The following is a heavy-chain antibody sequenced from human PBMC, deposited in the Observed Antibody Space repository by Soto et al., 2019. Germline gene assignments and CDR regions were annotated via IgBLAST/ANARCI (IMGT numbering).Heavy chain of an antibody. J-gene: IGHJ4*02. V-gene: IGHV3-74*03. D-gene: IGHD4-17*01. CDR1: GFTFSYYW. CDR3: ARGNYGGFDY. CDR2: IYSDGSAT. Sequence: EVQLVESGGGLVEPGGSLRLSCAASGFTFSYYWMHWVRQTPEKGLVWVARIYSDGSATTYADSVKGRFTISRDNSKNTRYLQMTSLRADDTAVYYCARGNYGGFDYWGQGTRVTVSS.